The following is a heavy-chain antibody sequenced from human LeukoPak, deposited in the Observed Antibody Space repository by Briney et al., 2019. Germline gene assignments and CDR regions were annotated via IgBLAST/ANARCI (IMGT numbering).Heavy chain of an antibody. V-gene: IGHV1-24*01. D-gene: IGHD5-12*01. CDR3: ATSGVYSGYDFEGGDYFDY. CDR1: GYTLTELS. J-gene: IGHJ4*02. Sequence: ASVKVSCKVSGYTLTELSMHWVRQAPGKGLEWMGGFDPEDGETIYAQKFQGRVTMTEDTSTDTAYMELSSLRSEDTAVYYCATSGVYSGYDFEGGDYFDYWGQGTLVTVSS. CDR2: FDPEDGET.